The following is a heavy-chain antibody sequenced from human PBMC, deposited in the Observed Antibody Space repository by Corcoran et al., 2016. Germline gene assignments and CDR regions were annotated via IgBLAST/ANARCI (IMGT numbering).Heavy chain of an antibody. D-gene: IGHD5-18*01. J-gene: IGHJ4*02. CDR3: AKEKYSYGYYFDY. CDR1: GFTFSSYG. CDR2: ISYDGSNK. V-gene: IGHV3-30*18. Sequence: QVQLVESGGGVVQPGRSLRLSCAASGFTFSSYGMHWVRQAPGKGLEWVAVISYDGSNKYYADSVKGRFTISRDNSKNTLYLQMNSLRAEETAVYYCAKEKYSYGYYFDYWGQGTLVTVSS.